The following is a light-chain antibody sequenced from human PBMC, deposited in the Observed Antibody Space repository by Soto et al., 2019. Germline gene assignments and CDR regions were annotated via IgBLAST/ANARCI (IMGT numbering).Light chain of an antibody. J-gene: IGLJ1*01. CDR2: TNN. CDR3: AAWDDSLVAYV. CDR1: NSNIGTNT. V-gene: IGLV1-44*01. Sequence: QSLLTQPPSASATPGQRVTISCSGSNSNIGTNTVNWYQQLPGTAPRLLIYTNNQRPSGVPQRFSGSKTGTSASLAIGGLQSEDGADYYCAAWDDSLVAYVFGTGTKLTVL.